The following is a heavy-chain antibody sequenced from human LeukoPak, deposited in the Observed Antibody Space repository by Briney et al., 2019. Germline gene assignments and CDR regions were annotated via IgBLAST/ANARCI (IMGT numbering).Heavy chain of an antibody. CDR3: ARGTGTMIY. CDR1: GGPFSGYY. D-gene: IGHD1-1*01. CDR2: INHSGST. Sequence: SETLPLTCAVYGGPFSGYYWSWIRQPPGKGLEWIGEINHSGSTNYNPSLKSRVTISVDTSKNQFSLKLSSVTAADTAVYYCARGTGTMIYWGQGTLVTVSS. V-gene: IGHV4-34*01. J-gene: IGHJ4*02.